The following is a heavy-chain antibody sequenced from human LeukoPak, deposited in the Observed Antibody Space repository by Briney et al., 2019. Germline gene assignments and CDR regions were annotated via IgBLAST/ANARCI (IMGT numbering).Heavy chain of an antibody. CDR3: ARRIVVVPAARRFGAGQRKWFDP. J-gene: IGHJ5*02. D-gene: IGHD2-2*01. CDR1: GFTFSNAW. V-gene: IGHV4-34*01. CDR2: INHSGST. Sequence: PGGSLRLSCAASGFTFSNAWVSWIRQPPGKGLEWIGEINHSGSTNYNPSLTSRVTISVDTSKNQFSLKLSSVTAADTAVYYCARRIVVVPAARRFGAGQRKWFDPWRQGTLVTISS.